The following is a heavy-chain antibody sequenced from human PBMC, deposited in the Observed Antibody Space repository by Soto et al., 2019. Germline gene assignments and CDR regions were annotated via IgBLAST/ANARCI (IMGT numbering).Heavy chain of an antibody. D-gene: IGHD5-12*01. CDR3: AKSPRGEMATD. V-gene: IGHV1-18*01. CDR2: INTYNGMT. Sequence: QVQLVQSGGEVKKPGASVTVSCKASGYTFINYHITWVRQAPGQGLEWMAWINTYNGMTDYAQKFQGRVTMTRDTATSTAYMEQRNRGSDDTAVYFCAKSPRGEMATDWGQGTLVTVSS. J-gene: IGHJ4*02. CDR1: GYTFINYH.